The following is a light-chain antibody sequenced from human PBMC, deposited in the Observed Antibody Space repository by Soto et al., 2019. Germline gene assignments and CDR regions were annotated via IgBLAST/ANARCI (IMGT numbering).Light chain of an antibody. J-gene: IGKJ1*01. CDR2: AAS. V-gene: IGKV1-13*02. CDR3: QHYSSYSEA. Sequence: IQLTQSPSSLSSSVGDRVTLTCRASQSISSYLGWYQQKPGKAPKLLIYAASSLQSGVPSRFSGSGSGTDFTLTISSLQPDDFATYYCQHYSSYSEAFGQGTKVDIK. CDR1: QSISSY.